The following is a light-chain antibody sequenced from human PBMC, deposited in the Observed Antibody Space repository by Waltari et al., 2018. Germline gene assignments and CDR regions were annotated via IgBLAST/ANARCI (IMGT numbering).Light chain of an antibody. J-gene: IGLJ2*01. Sequence: QSALTQPASVSGSPGQSITIPCTGTSSDVGGYNYVSWYQQHPGNTPKLMIYDVRNRPSGVSNRFSGSKSGNTASLTISGLQAEDEADYYCSSYTSSSTLVFGGGTKLTVL. V-gene: IGLV2-14*03. CDR1: SSDVGGYNY. CDR2: DVR. CDR3: SSYTSSSTLV.